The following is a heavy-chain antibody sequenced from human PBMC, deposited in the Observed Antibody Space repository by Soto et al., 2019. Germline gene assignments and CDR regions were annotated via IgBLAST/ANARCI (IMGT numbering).Heavy chain of an antibody. D-gene: IGHD2-15*01. Sequence: ASVKVSCKVSGYTLTELSMHWVRQAPGKGLEWMGGFDPEDGETIYAQKFQGRVTMTEDTSTDTAYMELSSLRSEDTAVYYCATELGYCSGGSCYSGGAFDIWGQGTMVTVSS. CDR1: GYTLTELS. V-gene: IGHV1-24*01. CDR3: ATELGYCSGGSCYSGGAFDI. J-gene: IGHJ3*02. CDR2: FDPEDGET.